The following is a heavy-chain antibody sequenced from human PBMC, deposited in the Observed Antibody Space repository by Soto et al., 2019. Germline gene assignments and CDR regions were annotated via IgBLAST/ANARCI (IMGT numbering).Heavy chain of an antibody. J-gene: IGHJ5*02. CDR2: IHYSGST. V-gene: IGHV4-39*01. Sequence: LSLTCTVSGGSISSSSYYWGWIRQPPGKGLEWIGSIHYSGSTYYNPSLKSRVTISVDTSKNQFSLKLSSVTAADTAVYYCARKRYCSSTSCYHPWFDPWGQGTLVTVS. CDR3: ARKRYCSSTSCYHPWFDP. CDR1: GGSISSSSYY. D-gene: IGHD2-2*01.